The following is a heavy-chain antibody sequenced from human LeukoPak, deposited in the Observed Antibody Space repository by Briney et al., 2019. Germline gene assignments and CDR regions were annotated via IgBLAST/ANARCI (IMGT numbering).Heavy chain of an antibody. CDR3: AKGRQEWWTFDALDI. D-gene: IGHD2-8*01. CDR1: GFTFSCYG. V-gene: IGHV3-30*18. CDR2: ISFDGSKK. Sequence: GGSLRLSCAASGFTFSCYGLHWVRQAPGKALEWVALISFDGSKKFYADSVKGRFTISRDNSKNTLYLQMNSLIPDDTAVFSCAKGRQEWWTFDALDIWGQGTMVTVSS. J-gene: IGHJ3*02.